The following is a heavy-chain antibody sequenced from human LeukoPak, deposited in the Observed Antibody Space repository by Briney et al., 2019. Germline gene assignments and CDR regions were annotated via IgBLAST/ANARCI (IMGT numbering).Heavy chain of an antibody. CDR1: GVSISSTSNQ. CDR2: IYYSGNT. D-gene: IGHD3-10*01. J-gene: IGHJ6*03. CDR3: ARAINGVIILYYFYYMDV. V-gene: IGHV4-39*07. Sequence: SETLSLTCTVSGVSISSTSNQWGWIRQPPGKGLEWIGSIYYSGNTHYNPSLKSRVTISVDTSKNQFSLRLRSVTAADTAVYYCARAINGVIILYYFYYMDVWGKGTTVTVSS.